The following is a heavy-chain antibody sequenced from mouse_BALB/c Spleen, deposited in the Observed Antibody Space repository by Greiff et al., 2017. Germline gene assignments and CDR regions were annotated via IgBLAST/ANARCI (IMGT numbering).Heavy chain of an antibody. CDR1: GFTFSSYT. CDR2: ISNGGGST. Sequence: EVQGVESGGGLVQPVGSLKLSCAASGFTFSSYTMFWVRQTPEKRLEWVAYISNGGGSTYYPDTVKGRFTISRDNAKNTLYLQMSSLKSEDTAMYYCARRYDGYFSWFAYWGQGTLVTVSA. CDR3: ARRYDGYFSWFAY. V-gene: IGHV5-12-2*01. D-gene: IGHD2-3*01. J-gene: IGHJ3*01.